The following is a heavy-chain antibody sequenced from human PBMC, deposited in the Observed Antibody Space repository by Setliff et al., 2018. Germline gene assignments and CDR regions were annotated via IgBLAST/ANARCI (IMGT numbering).Heavy chain of an antibody. D-gene: IGHD3-3*01. V-gene: IGHV4-61*09. CDR1: GDSISSGSYY. CDR2: FHTGGST. CDR3: ARAGPTVTFFRVLVISWWDP. J-gene: IGHJ5*02. Sequence: NPSETLSLTCTVSGDSISSGSYYWTWIRQPAGKGLEWIGHFHTGGSTNYNRSLRSRVSRSVDTSKNQFSLKLSSVTAADTATYYCARAGPTVTFFRVLVISWWDPWGQGSLVTVSS.